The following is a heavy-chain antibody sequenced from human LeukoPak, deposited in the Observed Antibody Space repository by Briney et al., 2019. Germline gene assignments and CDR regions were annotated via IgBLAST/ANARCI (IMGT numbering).Heavy chain of an antibody. V-gene: IGHV3-23*01. J-gene: IGHJ5*02. CDR3: ARVAGWHWFDP. D-gene: IGHD6-19*01. Sequence: WIRQAPGRGLEWVSSIRPSGDNTYYGDSVKGRFTISRDNSKNTVYLQMNNMRVDDTAIYYCARVAGWHWFDPWGQGTLVTVSS. CDR2: IRPSGDNT.